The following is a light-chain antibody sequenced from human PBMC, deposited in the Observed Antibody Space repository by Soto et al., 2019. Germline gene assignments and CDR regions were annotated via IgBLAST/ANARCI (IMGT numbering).Light chain of an antibody. CDR1: SSNIGSNT. CDR3: AAWDDSLNGPV. CDR2: SNN. Sequence: VLTQLPSASGTPGQRVTISCSGSSSNIGSNTVNWYQQLPGTAPKLLIYSNNQRPSGVPDRFSGSKSGTSASLAISGLQSEDEADYYCAAWDDSLNGPVFGGGTKVTVL. V-gene: IGLV1-44*01. J-gene: IGLJ2*01.